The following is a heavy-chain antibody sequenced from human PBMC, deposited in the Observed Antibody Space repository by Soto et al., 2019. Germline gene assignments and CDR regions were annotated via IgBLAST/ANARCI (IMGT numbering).Heavy chain of an antibody. V-gene: IGHV3-53*04. CDR3: ARGFPLSNWGFFDY. CDR2: IYSGGST. CDR1: GFTVSSNY. J-gene: IGHJ4*02. D-gene: IGHD7-27*01. Sequence: GGSLRLSCAASGFTVSSNYMSWVRQAPGKGLEWVSVIYSGGSTYYADSVKGRFTISRHNSKNTLYLQMNSLRAEDTAVYYCARGFPLSNWGFFDYWGQGTLVTVSS.